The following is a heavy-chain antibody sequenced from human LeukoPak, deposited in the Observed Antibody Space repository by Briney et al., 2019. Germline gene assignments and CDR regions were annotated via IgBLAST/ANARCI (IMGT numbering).Heavy chain of an antibody. V-gene: IGHV3-7*01. Sequence: AGGSLRLSCAVSGFTFSSYWMSWVRQAPGKGLEWVANIKQDGSEKYYVDSVKGRFTISRGNAKNSLYLQMNSLRAEDTAVYYCARMGIAAAGDFDYWGQGTLVTISS. CDR2: IKQDGSEK. CDR1: GFTFSSYW. D-gene: IGHD6-13*01. J-gene: IGHJ4*02. CDR3: ARMGIAAAGDFDY.